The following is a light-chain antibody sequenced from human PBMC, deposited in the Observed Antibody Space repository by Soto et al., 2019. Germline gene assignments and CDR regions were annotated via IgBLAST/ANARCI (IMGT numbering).Light chain of an antibody. CDR3: QQRSNWPRVT. CDR1: QSVSSY. CDR2: DAS. Sequence: EIVLTQSPATLSLSPGERATLSCRASQSVSSYLAWYQQKPGQAPRLLIYDASNRATGIPARFSGSGSGTDFTLPIISLEPEDFAVYYCQQRSNWPRVTFGPGTKVDIK. J-gene: IGKJ3*01. V-gene: IGKV3-11*01.